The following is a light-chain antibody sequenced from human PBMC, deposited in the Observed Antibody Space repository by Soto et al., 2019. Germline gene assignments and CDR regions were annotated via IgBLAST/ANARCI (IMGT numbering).Light chain of an antibody. V-gene: IGKV1-39*01. J-gene: IGKJ5*01. CDR1: QSISSY. CDR3: QQSYSTQIT. Sequence: DIQMTQSPSSLSASVGDRVTITCRASQSISSYLNWYQQKPGKAPKLLIYAASSLQSGVPSRFSGSGSGTDFTLTISSLQPEDFATYYCQQSYSTQITFGQGTKVDIK. CDR2: AAS.